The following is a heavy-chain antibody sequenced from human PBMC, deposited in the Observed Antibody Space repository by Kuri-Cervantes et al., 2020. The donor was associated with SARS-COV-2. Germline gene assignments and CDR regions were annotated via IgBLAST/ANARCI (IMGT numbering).Heavy chain of an antibody. J-gene: IGHJ1*01. V-gene: IGHV3-21*01. Sequence: GGPLRLSCAASGFTFSSYIMNWVRQAPGKGLEWVSSISSSSSYIYYADSVKDRFTISRDNAKNSLYLQMNSLRAEDTAVYYCARWNKYLQHWGQGTLVTVSS. CDR2: ISSSSSYI. CDR1: GFTFSSYI. D-gene: IGHD1/OR15-1a*01. CDR3: ARWNKYLQH.